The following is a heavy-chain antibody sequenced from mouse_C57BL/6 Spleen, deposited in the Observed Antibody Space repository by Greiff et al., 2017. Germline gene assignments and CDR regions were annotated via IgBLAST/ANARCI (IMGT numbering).Heavy chain of an antibody. D-gene: IGHD2-1*01. CDR1: GYAFTNYL. V-gene: IGHV1-54*01. J-gene: IGHJ2*01. CDR3: ARSPYGNCFDY. CDR2: INPGSGGT. Sequence: QVQLQQSGAELVRPGTSVKVSCKASGYAFTNYLIEWVKQRPGQGLECIGVINPGSGGTNYNEKFKGKATLTADKSSSTAYMQLSSLTSEDSAVYFCARSPYGNCFDYWGQGTTLTVSS.